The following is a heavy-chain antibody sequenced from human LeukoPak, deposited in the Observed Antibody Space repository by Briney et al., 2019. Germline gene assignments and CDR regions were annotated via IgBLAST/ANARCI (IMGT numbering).Heavy chain of an antibody. Sequence: PGGSLRLSCAASGFTFSSYAMSWVRQAPGKGLEWVSAISGSGGSTYYADSVKGRFTISRDNAKNSLYLQMNSLRAEDTAVYYCARDGIVVVVAAYFDYWGQGTLVSVSS. CDR1: GFTFSSYA. V-gene: IGHV3-23*01. CDR3: ARDGIVVVVAAYFDY. CDR2: ISGSGGST. D-gene: IGHD2-15*01. J-gene: IGHJ4*02.